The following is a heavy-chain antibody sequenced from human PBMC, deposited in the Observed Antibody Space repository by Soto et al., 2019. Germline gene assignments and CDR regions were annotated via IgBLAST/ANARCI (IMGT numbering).Heavy chain of an antibody. J-gene: IGHJ4*02. CDR1: GFTFSSYG. D-gene: IGHD3-3*01. CDR2: ISYDGSNK. Sequence: GGSLRLSCAASGFTFSSYGMHWVRQAPGKGLEWVAVISYDGSNKYYADSVKGRFTISRDNSKNTLYLQMNSLRAEDTAVYYCAKDGLEVRDFWSGYLDYWGQGTLVTVSS. V-gene: IGHV3-30*18. CDR3: AKDGLEVRDFWSGYLDY.